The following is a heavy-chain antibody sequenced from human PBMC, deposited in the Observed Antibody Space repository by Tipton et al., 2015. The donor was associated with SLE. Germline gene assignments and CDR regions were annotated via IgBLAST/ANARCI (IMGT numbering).Heavy chain of an antibody. J-gene: IGHJ4*02. V-gene: IGHV3-23*03. D-gene: IGHD2-21*01. CDR1: GFTFSNYA. CDR2: IYSHGKT. Sequence: SLRLSCAASGFTFSNYAMSWFRQAPGKGLEWVSVIYSHGKTYYADSVKGRFTISRDNSLNMLYLQMNSLTLGDTAMYFCGKTSPFHDLGQGTLVTVFS. CDR3: GKTSPFHD.